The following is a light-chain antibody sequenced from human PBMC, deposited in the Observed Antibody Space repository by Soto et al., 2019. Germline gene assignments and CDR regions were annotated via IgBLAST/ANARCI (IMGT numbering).Light chain of an antibody. CDR2: DVS. CDR1: SSDVGGYNY. CDR3: RSYAGTYALWV. J-gene: IGLJ3*02. V-gene: IGLV2-11*01. Sequence: QSSRRLPRSVSGSPGQSLTISCTGTSSDVGGYNYVCWYQQHPGKAPKLIIYDVSKRPSGVPDRFSGSKSGNTASLTISGLPADDEPDYYCRSYAGTYALWVFGGGTKVTVL.